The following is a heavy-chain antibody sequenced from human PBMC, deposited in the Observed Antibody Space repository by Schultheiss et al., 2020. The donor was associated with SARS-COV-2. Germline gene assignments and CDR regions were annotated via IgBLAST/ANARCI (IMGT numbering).Heavy chain of an antibody. CDR2: INSDGSST. V-gene: IGHV3-74*01. CDR3: ARVAPYYYDSSGPSGFDY. D-gene: IGHD3-22*01. Sequence: GGSLRLSCAASGFTFSSYWMYWVRQAPGKGLVWVSRINSDGSSTSYADSVKGRFTISRDNAKNTLYLQMNSLRAEDTAVYYCARVAPYYYDSSGPSGFDYWGQGTLVTVSS. J-gene: IGHJ4*02. CDR1: GFTFSSYW.